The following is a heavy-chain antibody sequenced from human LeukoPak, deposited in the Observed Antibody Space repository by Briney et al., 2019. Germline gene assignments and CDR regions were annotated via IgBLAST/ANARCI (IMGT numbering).Heavy chain of an antibody. D-gene: IGHD4-17*01. CDR1: GFTFSSYL. CDR2: IKQDGSEK. J-gene: IGHJ4*02. V-gene: IGHV3-7*01. Sequence: GGSLRLSCAASGFTFSSYLMSWVRQAPGKGLEWVANIKQDGSEKYYVDSVKGRFTISRDNAKNSLYLQMNSLRVEDTAAYYCARDDYGDYRRGSYFDYWGQGTLVTVSS. CDR3: ARDDYGDYRRGSYFDY.